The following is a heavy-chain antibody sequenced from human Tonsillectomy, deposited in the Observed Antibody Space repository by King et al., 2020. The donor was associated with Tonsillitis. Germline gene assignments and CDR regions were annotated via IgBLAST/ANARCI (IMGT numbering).Heavy chain of an antibody. V-gene: IGHV4-59*01. CDR1: GGSINNYY. CDR3: ARVKVGGASFDY. D-gene: IGHD3-16*01. J-gene: IGHJ4*02. CDR2: IYYIVLA. Sequence: QLQESGPGLVKPSETLSFTCTVSGGSINNYYWSWIRQPPGKGLEWIGDIYYIVLARYSPSLQGRGTMSVHTSNNQFSLNLTSVTAADTAVYYCARVKVGGASFDYWGQGTLVTVSA.